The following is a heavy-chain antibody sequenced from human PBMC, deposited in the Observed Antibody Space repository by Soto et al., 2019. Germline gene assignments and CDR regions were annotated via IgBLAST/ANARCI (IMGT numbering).Heavy chain of an antibody. CDR3: ASLTWGEGETDRVNDFPVRDY. D-gene: IGHD3-16*01. Sequence: GGSLRLSCAASGFTFSSYGMHWVRQAPGKGLEWVAVIWYDGSNKYYADSVKGRFTISRDNSKNTLYLQMNSLRAEDTAVYYCASLTWGEGETDRVNDFPVRDYWGQGTLVTVSS. CDR1: GFTFSSYG. CDR2: IWYDGSNK. V-gene: IGHV3-33*01. J-gene: IGHJ4*02.